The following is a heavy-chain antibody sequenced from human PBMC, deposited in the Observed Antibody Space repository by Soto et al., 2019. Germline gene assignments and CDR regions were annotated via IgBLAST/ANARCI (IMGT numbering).Heavy chain of an antibody. CDR1: GGTFSSYT. J-gene: IGHJ6*02. CDR3: ARGDSQPLLYYYGMDV. V-gene: IGHV1-69*02. D-gene: IGHD3-16*01. CDR2: IIPILGIA. Sequence: QVQLVQSGAEVKKPGSSVKVSCKASGGTFSSYTISWVRQAPGQGLEWMGRIIPILGIANYAQKFQDRVTITADKSTSTAYMELSSLRSEDTAVYYCARGDSQPLLYYYGMDVWGQGTTVTVSS.